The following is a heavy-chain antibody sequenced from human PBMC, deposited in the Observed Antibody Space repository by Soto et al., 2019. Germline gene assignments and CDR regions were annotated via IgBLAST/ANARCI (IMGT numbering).Heavy chain of an antibody. V-gene: IGHV1-69*13. CDR2: IIPIFGTA. Sequence: SVKVSCKASGGTFSSYAISWVRQAPGQGLEWMGGIIPIFGTANYAQKFQGRVTITADESKSTAYMELSSLRSEDTAVYYCAITIVVVSSYYYGMDVWGQGTTVTVSS. CDR1: GGTFSSYA. D-gene: IGHD2-2*01. J-gene: IGHJ6*02. CDR3: AITIVVVSSYYYGMDV.